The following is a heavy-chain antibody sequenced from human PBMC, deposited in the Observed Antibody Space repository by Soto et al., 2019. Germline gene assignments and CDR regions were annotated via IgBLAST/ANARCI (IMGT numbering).Heavy chain of an antibody. CDR2: IENNGNT. CDR1: GDSISSRNYF. CDR3: ARQQILMIRGAPDFDY. Sequence: QLQLQESGPGLVKPSETLSLTCIVSGDSISSRNYFWGWIRQAPGKGLEWIGSIENNGNTYYNPSLKSRVTVSVHTSKNQFSLNLSSVTAADTAMYYCARQQILMIRGAPDFDYWGQGTLVTVSS. V-gene: IGHV4-39*01. J-gene: IGHJ4*02. D-gene: IGHD3-10*01.